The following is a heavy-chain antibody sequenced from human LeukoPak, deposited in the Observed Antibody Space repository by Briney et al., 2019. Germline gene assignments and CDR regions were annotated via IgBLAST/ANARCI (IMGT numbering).Heavy chain of an antibody. D-gene: IGHD3-10*01. V-gene: IGHV1-69*13. J-gene: IGHJ4*02. CDR1: GGTFSSYA. Sequence: SVKVSCKASGGTFSSYAISWVRQAPGQGLEWMGGIIPIFGTANYAQKFQGKVTITADESTSTAYMELSSLRSEDTAVYYCARDGRGSGSYYNVMYDYWGQGTLVTVSS. CDR2: IIPIFGTA. CDR3: ARDGRGSGSYYNVMYDY.